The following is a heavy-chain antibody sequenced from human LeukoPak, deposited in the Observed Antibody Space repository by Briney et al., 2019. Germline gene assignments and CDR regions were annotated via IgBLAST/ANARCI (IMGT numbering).Heavy chain of an antibody. D-gene: IGHD6-13*01. CDR3: ARTSTGIAAADY. V-gene: IGHV3-30-3*01. J-gene: IGHJ4*02. Sequence: LSLTCTVSGGSINNYYWSWIRQAPGKGLEWVAVISYGGSNKYYADSVKGRFTISRDNSKNTLYLQMNSLRAEDTAVYYCARTSTGIAAADYWGQGTLVTVSS. CDR2: ISYGGSNK. CDR1: GGSINNYY.